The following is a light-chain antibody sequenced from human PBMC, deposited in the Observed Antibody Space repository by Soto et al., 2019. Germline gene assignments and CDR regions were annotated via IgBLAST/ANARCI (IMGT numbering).Light chain of an antibody. CDR1: SSDVGGYTY. Sequence: QSALTQPASVSGSPGQSITISCTGTSSDVGGYTYVSRYQQHPGKAPKLMIYEVSNRPSGVSNRFSGSKSGNTASLTISGLQAEDEADYYCSSYTSSSTLYVFGTGTKVT. CDR3: SSYTSSSTLYV. V-gene: IGLV2-14*01. J-gene: IGLJ1*01. CDR2: EVS.